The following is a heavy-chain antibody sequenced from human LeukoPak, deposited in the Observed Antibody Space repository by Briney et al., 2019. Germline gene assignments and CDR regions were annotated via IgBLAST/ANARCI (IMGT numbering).Heavy chain of an antibody. D-gene: IGHD2-15*01. Sequence: GGSLRLSCAASGFTFSAYWMHWVRQAPGKGLVWVSRINDDETVTNYADSMKGRFTISRDNAKNTLYLQMNSLRAEDTAAYFCARDLGSGGSCYRNWGQGTLVTVSS. CDR3: ARDLGSGGSCYRN. J-gene: IGHJ4*02. V-gene: IGHV3-74*01. CDR2: INDDETVT. CDR1: GFTFSAYW.